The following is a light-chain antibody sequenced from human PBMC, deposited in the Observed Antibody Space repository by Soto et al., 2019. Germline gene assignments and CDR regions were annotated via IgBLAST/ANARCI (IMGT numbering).Light chain of an antibody. CDR2: GAS. CDR1: QSVGID. J-gene: IGKJ4*01. Sequence: EIVMTQSPATLSVSPGQRATLSCMASQSVGIDLAWYQHKPGQAPKLLIHGASTRAIDVPDRFRGSGSGTEFTLTISSLQSEDFAVYYCQHYHNWPGLTFGGGTKVEIK. V-gene: IGKV3-15*01. CDR3: QHYHNWPGLT.